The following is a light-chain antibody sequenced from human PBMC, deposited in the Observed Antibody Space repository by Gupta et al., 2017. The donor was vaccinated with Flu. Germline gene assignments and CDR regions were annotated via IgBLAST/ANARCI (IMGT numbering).Light chain of an antibody. Sequence: DIQMTQSPSSLSASVGDRVTITCQASQDSSNDLNWYQQKPGKAPKRLIYEASNLETGVPARFSGSGSGTDFTLTISSVEAEDIATYYCKQYEHWPLTFGPGTKVEIK. CDR1: QDSSND. CDR2: EAS. J-gene: IGKJ3*01. CDR3: KQYEHWPLT. V-gene: IGKV1-33*01.